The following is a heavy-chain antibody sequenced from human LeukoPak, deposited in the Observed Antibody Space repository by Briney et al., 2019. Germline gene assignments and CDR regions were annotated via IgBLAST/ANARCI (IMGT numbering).Heavy chain of an antibody. Sequence: ASVKVSCKASGYTFTGYYMHWVRQAPRQGLEWMGWINPNSGGTNYAQKFQGRVTMTRDTSISTAYMELSRLRSDDTAVYYCARHYYGSGGFGYWGQGTLVTVSS. V-gene: IGHV1-2*02. CDR1: GYTFTGYY. CDR2: INPNSGGT. CDR3: ARHYYGSGGFGY. D-gene: IGHD3-10*01. J-gene: IGHJ4*02.